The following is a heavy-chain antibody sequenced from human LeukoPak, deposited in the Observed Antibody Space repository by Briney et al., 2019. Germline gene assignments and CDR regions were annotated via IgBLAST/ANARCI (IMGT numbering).Heavy chain of an antibody. CDR2: ISAYNGNT. V-gene: IGHV1-18*01. D-gene: IGHD3-22*01. J-gene: IGHJ4*02. CDR3: ARDLSYDSSGTYFDY. CDR1: GYTSTSYG. Sequence: ASVKVSCKASGYTSTSYGISWVRQAPGQGLEWMGWISAYNGNTNYAQKLQGRVTMTTDTSTSTAYMELRSLRSDDTAVYYCARDLSYDSSGTYFDYWGQGTLVTVSS.